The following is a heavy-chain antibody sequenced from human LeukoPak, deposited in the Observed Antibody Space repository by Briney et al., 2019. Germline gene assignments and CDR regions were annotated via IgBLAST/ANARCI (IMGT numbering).Heavy chain of an antibody. J-gene: IGHJ5*02. CDR2: INHSGST. V-gene: IGHV4-34*01. CDR1: GESFSGYY. CDR3: AREQVVPAAPGWFDP. D-gene: IGHD2-2*01. Sequence: SETLSLTCAVYGESFSGYYWSWIRQPPGKGLEWIGEINHSGSTNYNPSLKSRVTISVDTSKNQFSLKLSSVTAADTAVYYCAREQVVPAAPGWFDPWGQGTLVTVSS.